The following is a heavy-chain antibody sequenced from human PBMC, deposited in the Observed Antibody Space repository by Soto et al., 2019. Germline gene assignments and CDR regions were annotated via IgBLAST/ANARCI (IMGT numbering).Heavy chain of an antibody. V-gene: IGHV3-23*01. D-gene: IGHD3-22*01. CDR3: AKDYGYYDSSGYYYY. Sequence: GGSLRLSCAASGFTFSSYAMSWVRQAPGKGLEWVSAISGSGGSTYYADSVKGRFTISRDNSKNTLYLQMNSLRAEDTAVYYCAKDYGYYDSSGYYYYWGQGTLVTVSS. CDR1: GFTFSSYA. J-gene: IGHJ4*02. CDR2: ISGSGGST.